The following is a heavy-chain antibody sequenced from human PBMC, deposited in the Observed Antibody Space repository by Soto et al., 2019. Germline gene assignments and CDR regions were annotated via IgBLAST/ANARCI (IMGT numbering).Heavy chain of an antibody. D-gene: IGHD3-3*01. V-gene: IGHV4-34*01. CDR3: ARGIYDFWSSYDTWFDP. CDR1: GKAFTGDY. Sequence: ASATLLLARAVFGKAFTGDYWSWSVEPAGRGLEWIGEINHSRSTKYNPSLKSRVTISVDTSKDQFSLKLSSVTAADTAVYYCARGIYDFWSSYDTWFDPWGQGTLVTVS. J-gene: IGHJ5*02. CDR2: INHSRST.